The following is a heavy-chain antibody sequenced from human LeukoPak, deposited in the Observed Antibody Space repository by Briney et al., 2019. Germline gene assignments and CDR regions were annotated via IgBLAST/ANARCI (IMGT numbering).Heavy chain of an antibody. D-gene: IGHD6-13*01. CDR3: AKVDRGDYSSSPVPYYNYYMNV. Sequence: GGSLRLSCAASGFTFSYYSMNWVRQAPGRGLGWVSCISSSSSLIFYSDSVRGRFTISRDNAKNLLYLHMNSLRVEDTAVYYCAKVDRGDYSSSPVPYYNYYMNVWGKGTTVTVSS. CDR2: ISSSSSLI. V-gene: IGHV3-21*01. J-gene: IGHJ6*03. CDR1: GFTFSYYS.